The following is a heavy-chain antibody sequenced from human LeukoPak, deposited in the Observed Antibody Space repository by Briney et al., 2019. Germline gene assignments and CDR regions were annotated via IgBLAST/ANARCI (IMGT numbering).Heavy chain of an antibody. V-gene: IGHV1-18*01. CDR1: GYTFSRYG. CDR2: ISVYNGNT. CDR3: ARESTSWSFEY. Sequence: ASVKVSCKASGYTFSRYGINWVRQAPGQGLEWMGWISVYNGNTDYSQRLQGRITMTADTSTSTAFMELTSLRSDDTAVYFCARESTSWSFEYWGQGTVVTVS. D-gene: IGHD6-13*01. J-gene: IGHJ4*02.